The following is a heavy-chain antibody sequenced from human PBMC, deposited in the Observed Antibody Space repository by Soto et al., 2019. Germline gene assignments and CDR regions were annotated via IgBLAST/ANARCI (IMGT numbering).Heavy chain of an antibody. CDR1: GSSVSTFG. CDR3: ARDKGGSVAGFNWFDP. Sequence: GGSLRLSCVASGSSVSTFGMNWVRQAPGEGLEWVADISSSSTTIFYGGSVKGRFTASRDNAENSMYLEMNNLRVEDTAIYYCARDKGGSVAGFNWFDPWGHGTLVTVSS. CDR2: ISSSSTTI. V-gene: IGHV3-48*01. D-gene: IGHD6-19*01. J-gene: IGHJ5*02.